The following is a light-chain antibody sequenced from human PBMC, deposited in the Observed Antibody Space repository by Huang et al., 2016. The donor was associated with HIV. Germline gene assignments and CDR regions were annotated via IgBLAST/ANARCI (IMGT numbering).Light chain of an antibody. Sequence: DIQMTQSPSTLSASVGDRVTITCRASHSIDSYLAWYQQKPGKAPKLLIYDASSLDSGVPSRFSGSGSGTEFTLTISSLQPDNFATYYCQQYHSYPGTSGQGTKVEIK. CDR1: HSIDSY. V-gene: IGKV1-5*01. CDR3: QQYHSYPGT. CDR2: DAS. J-gene: IGKJ1*01.